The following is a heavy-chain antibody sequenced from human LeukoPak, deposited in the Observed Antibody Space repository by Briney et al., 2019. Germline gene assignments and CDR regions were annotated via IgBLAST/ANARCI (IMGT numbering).Heavy chain of an antibody. J-gene: IGHJ4*02. V-gene: IGHV3-21*01. CDR2: ISSSSSYI. Sequence: PGGSLELSCAASGFTFSSYSMNRVRQGPGEGLEWVSSISSSSSYIYYADSVKGRFTISRDNAKNSLYLQMNSLRAEDTAVYYCAKWPSMITFGGVSGYWGQGTLVTVSS. CDR1: GFTFSSYS. CDR3: AKWPSMITFGGVSGY. D-gene: IGHD3-16*01.